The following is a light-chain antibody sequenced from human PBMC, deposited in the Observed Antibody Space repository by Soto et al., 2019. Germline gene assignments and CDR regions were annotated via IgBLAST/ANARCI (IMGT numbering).Light chain of an antibody. CDR2: DVN. J-gene: IGLJ2*01. V-gene: IGLV2-14*03. Sequence: QSALTQPASVSGSPGQSIAISCTGTASDVGGYGNLSWYQQHPGRAPKLIIYDVNYRPSGVSDRFSASKSGNTASLTISGLQSEEEADYYCSSSSGRSYIVLFGGGTQLTVL. CDR3: SSSSGRSYIVL. CDR1: ASDVGGYGN.